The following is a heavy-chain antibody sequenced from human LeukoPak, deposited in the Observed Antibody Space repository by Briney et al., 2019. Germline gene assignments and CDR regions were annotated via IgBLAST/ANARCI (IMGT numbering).Heavy chain of an antibody. J-gene: IGHJ6*02. Sequence: QTLSLTCAISGDSVSSNSAAWNWIRQSPSRGLEWLGMAYYRSKWNSDYAQSVKSRVTINPDTSKNQFSLQLDSLTPEDTAVYYCARGGSVRYYYAMDVWGQGTTVTVSS. CDR2: AYYRSKWNS. CDR1: GDSVSSNSAA. CDR3: ARGGSVRYYYAMDV. D-gene: IGHD1-14*01. V-gene: IGHV6-1*01.